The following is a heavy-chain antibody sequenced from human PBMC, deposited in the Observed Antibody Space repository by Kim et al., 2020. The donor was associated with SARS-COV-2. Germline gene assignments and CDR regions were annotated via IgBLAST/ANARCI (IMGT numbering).Heavy chain of an antibody. CDR2: IYYSGST. V-gene: IGHV4-39*01. CDR3: ARHEMYYSLDAEYFQH. Sequence: SETLSLTCTVSGGSISSSSYYWGWIRQPPGKGLEWIGSIYYSGSTHYNPSLKSRVTISVDTSKNQFSLKLSSVTAADTAVYYCARHEMYYSLDAEYFQHWGQGTLVTVSS. J-gene: IGHJ1*01. D-gene: IGHD3-10*01. CDR1: GGSISSSSYY.